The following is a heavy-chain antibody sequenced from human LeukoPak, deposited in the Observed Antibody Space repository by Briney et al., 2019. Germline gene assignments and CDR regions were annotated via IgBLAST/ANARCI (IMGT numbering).Heavy chain of an antibody. J-gene: IGHJ6*02. CDR1: GFTFGDYA. CDR2: IRSKAYGGTA. CDR3: TRPLKYYYYYYGMDV. Sequence: GGSLRLSCTAFGFTFGDYAMSWVRQAPGKGLEWVGFIRSKAYGGTAEYAASVKGRFTISRDDSKSIAYLQMNSLKTEDTAVYYCTRPLKYYYYYYGMDVWGQGTTVTVSS. V-gene: IGHV3-49*04.